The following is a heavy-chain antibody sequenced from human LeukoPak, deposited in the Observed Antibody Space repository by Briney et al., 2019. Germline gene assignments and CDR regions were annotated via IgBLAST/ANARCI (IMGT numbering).Heavy chain of an antibody. V-gene: IGHV1-46*01. Sequence: ASVKVSCKASGYTFTSYYMHWVRQAPGQGLEWMGIINPSGGSTSYAQKFQGRVTITTDGSTSTAYMELSSLRSEDTAVYYCARDTLPVTMVNWGQGTLVTVSS. CDR3: ARDTLPVTMVN. J-gene: IGHJ4*02. CDR1: GYTFTSYY. D-gene: IGHD4/OR15-4a*01. CDR2: INPSGGST.